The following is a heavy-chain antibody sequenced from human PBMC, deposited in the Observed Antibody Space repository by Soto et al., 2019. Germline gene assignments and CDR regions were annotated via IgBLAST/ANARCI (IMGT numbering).Heavy chain of an antibody. J-gene: IGHJ6*02. CDR3: ASVRGGYYYAMDV. Sequence: QVQLQESGPGLVKPSGTLSLTCAVSGGSISSSNWWSWVRQPPGKGLEWIGEIYHSGSTNYNPSRKRRVTISVDKSKIKFSRKLCSVTAADTAVYYCASVRGGYYYAMDVWGQGTTVTVSS. CDR2: IYHSGST. V-gene: IGHV4-4*02. D-gene: IGHD3-10*02. CDR1: GGSISSSNW.